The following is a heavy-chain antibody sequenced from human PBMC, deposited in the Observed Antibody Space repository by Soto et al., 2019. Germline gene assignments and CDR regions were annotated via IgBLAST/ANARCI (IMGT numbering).Heavy chain of an antibody. CDR2: INWNGGST. J-gene: IGHJ6*03. CDR1: GFTFDDYG. V-gene: IGHV3-20*01. Sequence: GGSLRLSCAASGFTFDDYGMSWVRQAPGKGLEWVSGINWNGGSTGYADSVKGRFTISRDNAKNSLYLQMNSLRAEDTALYDCARIGHNRYSSSAYYYYYYMDVWGKGTTVTVSS. CDR3: ARIGHNRYSSSAYYYYYYMDV. D-gene: IGHD6-6*01.